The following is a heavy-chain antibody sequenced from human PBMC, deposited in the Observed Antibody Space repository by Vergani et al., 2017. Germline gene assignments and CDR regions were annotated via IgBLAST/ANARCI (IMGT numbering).Heavy chain of an antibody. CDR2: IRSKAYGGTT. J-gene: IGHJ4*02. CDR3: ASGRGGFQPRALDY. Sequence: EVQLVESGGGLVQPGRSLRLSCTASGFTFGDYAMSWVRQAPGKGLEWVGFIRSKAYGGTTEYAASVKGRFTISRDDSKSIAYLQMNSLRAEDTAVYYCASGRGGFQPRALDYWGQGTLVTVSS. CDR1: GFTFGDYA. V-gene: IGHV3-49*04. D-gene: IGHD3-10*01.